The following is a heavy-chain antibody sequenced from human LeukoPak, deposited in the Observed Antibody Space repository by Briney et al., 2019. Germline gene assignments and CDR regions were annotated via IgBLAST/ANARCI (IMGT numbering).Heavy chain of an antibody. Sequence: GGSLRLSCAASGFTVSSKYMSWVRQAPGKGLEWLSVIYNSGGTYYADSVKGRFTISRDNSKNTLYLQMNSLRAEDTAVYYCAKLLIVVVPAPFPDDYWGQGTLVTVSS. CDR1: GFTVSSKY. CDR2: IYNSGGT. J-gene: IGHJ4*02. CDR3: AKLLIVVVPAPFPDDY. D-gene: IGHD2-2*01. V-gene: IGHV3-66*04.